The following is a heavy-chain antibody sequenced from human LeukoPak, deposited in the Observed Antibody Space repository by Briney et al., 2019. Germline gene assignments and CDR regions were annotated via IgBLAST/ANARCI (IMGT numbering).Heavy chain of an antibody. CDR2: IRDDGSNE. J-gene: IGHJ4*02. CDR3: AKGQERSFLAS. D-gene: IGHD6-19*01. Sequence: PGGSLRLSCAASGFRFSSYGMHWVRQAPGKGLEGVAFIRDDGSNEYYTDSVKGRFTISRDNSKSTLYLQMNSLRPDDTAVYYCAKGQERSFLASWGQGTLVTVSS. V-gene: IGHV3-30*02. CDR1: GFRFSSYG.